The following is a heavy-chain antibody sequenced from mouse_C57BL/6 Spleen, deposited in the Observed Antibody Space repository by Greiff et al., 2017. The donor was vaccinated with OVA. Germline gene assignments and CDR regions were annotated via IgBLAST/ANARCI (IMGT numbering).Heavy chain of an antibody. Sequence: VQLVESGAELVRPGTSVKVSCKASGYAFTNYLIEWVKQRPGQGLEWIGVINPGSGGTNYNEKFKGKATLTADKSSSTAYMQLSSLTSEDSAVYFCARRGSYFDYWGQGTTLTVSS. CDR2: INPGSGGT. CDR1: GYAFTNYL. CDR3: ARRGSYFDY. J-gene: IGHJ2*01. V-gene: IGHV1-54*01.